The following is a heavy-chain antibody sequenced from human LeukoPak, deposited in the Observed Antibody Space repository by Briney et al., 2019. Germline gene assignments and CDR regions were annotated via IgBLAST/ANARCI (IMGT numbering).Heavy chain of an antibody. Sequence: SETLSLTCTVSGDSISSGSFCWSWIRQPAGKGLDWIGHIYTTGSTNYNPSLKSRVTISVDTSKNQFSLKLSSVTAADTAVYYCARFYYGDFNFDCWGQGTLVTVSS. D-gene: IGHD4-17*01. CDR3: ARFYYGDFNFDC. CDR2: IYTTGST. CDR1: GDSISSGSFC. J-gene: IGHJ4*02. V-gene: IGHV4-61*09.